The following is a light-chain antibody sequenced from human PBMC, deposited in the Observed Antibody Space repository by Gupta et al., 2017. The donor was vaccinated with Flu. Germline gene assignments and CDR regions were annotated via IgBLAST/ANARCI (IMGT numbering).Light chain of an antibody. CDR2: GAS. CDR3: QPQGGSPLRT. Sequence: EIVLPQSPGPLSLSPGQGATLSCRARHRVTSNELALDQQRPDQAPRLLIFGASNRATGVPDRISGSGSGTDFTLTISRREPEDCARYYCQPQGGSPLRTFGGGTKVEI. CDR1: HRVTSNE. J-gene: IGKJ4*02. V-gene: IGKV3-20*01.